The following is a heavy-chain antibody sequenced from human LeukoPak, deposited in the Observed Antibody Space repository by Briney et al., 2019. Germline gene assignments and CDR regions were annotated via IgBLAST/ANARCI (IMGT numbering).Heavy chain of an antibody. CDR3: ARLSSSWPYYFDY. J-gene: IGHJ4*02. D-gene: IGHD6-13*01. Sequence: SETLSLTCTVSGGSISSSDYFWAWIRQPPGKGLEWIGYIYDSGSTNYNPSLKSRVTLSVDMSKNQFSLKRTSVIAADTAVYYCARLSSSWPYYFDYWGQGTLVTVSS. V-gene: IGHV4-61*05. CDR1: GGSISSSDYF. CDR2: IYDSGST.